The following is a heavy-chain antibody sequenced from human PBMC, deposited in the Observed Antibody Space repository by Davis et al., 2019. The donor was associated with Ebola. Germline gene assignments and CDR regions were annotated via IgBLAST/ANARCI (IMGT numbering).Heavy chain of an antibody. CDR2: LDYDGSSI. CDR3: VRGAGLQK. D-gene: IGHD6-19*01. Sequence: GESLKISCAASGFTFSSYWMHWVRQAPGKGLEWISYLDYDGSSIYTADSLKGRFTISRDNAKNFLYLQMDSLTVADTAVYFCVRGAGLQKWGQGTLVTVSA. J-gene: IGHJ4*02. CDR1: GFTFSSYW. V-gene: IGHV3-21*04.